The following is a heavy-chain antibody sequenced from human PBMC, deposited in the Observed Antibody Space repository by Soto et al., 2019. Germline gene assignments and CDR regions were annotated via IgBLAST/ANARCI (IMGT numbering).Heavy chain of an antibody. J-gene: IGHJ1*01. V-gene: IGHV1-46*01. CDR3: ARENKVEMATITALAEYFQH. CDR1: GYTFTSYY. CDR2: INPSGGST. Sequence: ASVKVSCKASGYTFTSYYMHWVRQAPGQGLEWMGIINPSGGSTSYAQKFQGRVTMTRDTSTSTVYMELSSLRSEDTAVYYCARENKVEMATITALAEYFQHCGQVTLVTASS. D-gene: IGHD5-12*01.